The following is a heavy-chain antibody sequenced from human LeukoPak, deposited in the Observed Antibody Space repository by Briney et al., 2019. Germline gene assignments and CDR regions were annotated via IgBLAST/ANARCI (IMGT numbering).Heavy chain of an antibody. CDR1: GDSVSSNNAA. CDR3: ARGGSPYGMAHVGFDY. J-gene: IGHJ4*02. V-gene: IGHV6-1*01. Sequence: SQTLSLTCAISGDSVSSNNAAWNWIRQSPSRGLEWLGRTYYRSKWYNDFAVSVKSRITINPDTSKNQFSLQLNSVTPEDTAVYYCARGGSPYGMAHVGFDYWGQGTLVTVSS. CDR2: TYYRSKWYN. D-gene: IGHD2-8*01.